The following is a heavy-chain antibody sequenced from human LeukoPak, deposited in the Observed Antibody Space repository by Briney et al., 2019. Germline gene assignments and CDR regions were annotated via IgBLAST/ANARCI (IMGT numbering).Heavy chain of an antibody. J-gene: IGHJ4*02. D-gene: IGHD2-2*01. CDR1: GYTFNNYW. CDR3: VRLGYCSGSTCYAPSHY. V-gene: IGHV5-51*01. Sequence: GESLQISCKASGYTFNNYWIGWVRPMPEKGLEWMGIIYPGDSNTKYRPSLQRQVTISADKSTSTAYLQWSSLKASDTAMYYCVRLGYCSGSTCYAPSHYWGQGTLVTVSS. CDR2: IYPGDSNT.